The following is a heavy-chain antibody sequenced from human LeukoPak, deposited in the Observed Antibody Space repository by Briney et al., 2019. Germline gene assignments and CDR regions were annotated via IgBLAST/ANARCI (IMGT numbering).Heavy chain of an antibody. V-gene: IGHV3-23*01. D-gene: IGHD1-26*01. CDR2: ISDPGDST. J-gene: IGHJ4*02. CDR3: ARDLGYTVGATIGDY. CDR1: GFTLSSYG. Sequence: GGSLRLSCAASGFTLSSYGMTWVRQAPGRGLEWVSTISDPGDSTYYADSVKGRFTISRDNSKNTLYLQMNSLRAEDTAVYYCARDLGYTVGATIGDYWGQGTLVTVSS.